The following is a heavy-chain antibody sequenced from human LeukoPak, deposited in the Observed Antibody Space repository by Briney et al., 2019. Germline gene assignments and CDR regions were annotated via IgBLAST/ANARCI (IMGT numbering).Heavy chain of an antibody. CDR1: GGSISSSSYY. V-gene: IGHV4-39*01. J-gene: IGHJ4*02. D-gene: IGHD6-19*01. CDR3: ARLPGIAVAGPYFDY. CDR2: IYYSGST. Sequence: KPSETLSLTCTVSGGSISSSSYYWGWIRQPPGKGREWIGSIYYSGSTYYNPSLKSRVTISVDTSKNQFSLKLSSVTAADTAVYYCARLPGIAVAGPYFDYWGQGTLVTVSP.